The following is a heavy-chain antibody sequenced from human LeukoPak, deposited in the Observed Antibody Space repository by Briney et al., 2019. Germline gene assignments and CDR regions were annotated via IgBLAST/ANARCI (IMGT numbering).Heavy chain of an antibody. CDR2: LSKSGNT. D-gene: IGHD3-9*01. Sequence: SGTLSLTCTVSGGSISNYYWSWIRLPPGKGLERIGYLSKSGNTNYSPSLKSRVTIFGDTSKNQFFLKLSSVTAADTAVYYCARARYVNSFYAFDIWGQGTLVTVSS. J-gene: IGHJ3*02. CDR1: GGSISNYY. CDR3: ARARYVNSFYAFDI. V-gene: IGHV4-59*01.